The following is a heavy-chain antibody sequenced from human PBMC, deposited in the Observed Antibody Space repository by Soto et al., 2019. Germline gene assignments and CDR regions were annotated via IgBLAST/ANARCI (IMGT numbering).Heavy chain of an antibody. D-gene: IGHD2-15*01. J-gene: IGHJ3*02. CDR1: GGTFSSYT. Sequence: ASVKVSCKASGGTFSSYTISWVRQAPGQGLEWMGRIIPILGIANYAQKLQGRVTITADKSTSTAYMELSSLRSEDTAVYYCARDSCSGGSCHAGPNDAFDIWGQGTMVTVSS. CDR3: ARDSCSGGSCHAGPNDAFDI. V-gene: IGHV1-69*04. CDR2: IIPILGIA.